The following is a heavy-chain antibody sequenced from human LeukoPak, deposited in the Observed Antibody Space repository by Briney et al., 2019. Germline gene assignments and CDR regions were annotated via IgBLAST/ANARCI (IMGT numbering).Heavy chain of an antibody. D-gene: IGHD2-15*01. J-gene: IGHJ6*03. V-gene: IGHV4-4*07. CDR1: GGSFSGYY. CDR3: ARDGCGGSCFHYYYYYMDV. Sequence: SETLSLTCAVYGGSFSGYYWSWIRQPAGGGLEWIGRISTIGITNYNPSLISRVTISIDTSKNQFSLKLSSVTAADTAVYYCARDGCGGSCFHYYYYYMDVWGKGTTVTISS. CDR2: ISTIGIT.